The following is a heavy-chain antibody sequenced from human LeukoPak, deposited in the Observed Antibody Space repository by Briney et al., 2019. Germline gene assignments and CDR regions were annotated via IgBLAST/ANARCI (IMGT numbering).Heavy chain of an antibody. Sequence: PGGSLRLSCAASGFTFSSYGMHWVRQAPGKGLEGVAVISYDGSNKYYADSVKGRFTISRDNSKNTLYLQMNSLRAEDTAVYYCARGRAYYYDYWGQGTLVTVSS. CDR3: ARGRAYYYDY. J-gene: IGHJ4*02. V-gene: IGHV3-30*19. CDR1: GFTFSSYG. CDR2: ISYDGSNK.